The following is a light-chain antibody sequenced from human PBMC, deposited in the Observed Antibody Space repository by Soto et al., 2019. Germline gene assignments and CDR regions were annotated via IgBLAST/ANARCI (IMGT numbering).Light chain of an antibody. J-gene: IGKJ1*01. CDR3: QHRNNWPWT. V-gene: IGKV3-11*01. CDR1: QSVRSY. Sequence: EIVLTQSPATLSLSPGDRATLSCRASQSVRSYLAWYPEKPGQVPRLLIYDTSSRATGIPARFSGSGSGTDFTLTISSLEPEDFAVYYCQHRNNWPWTFGQGTKVEIK. CDR2: DTS.